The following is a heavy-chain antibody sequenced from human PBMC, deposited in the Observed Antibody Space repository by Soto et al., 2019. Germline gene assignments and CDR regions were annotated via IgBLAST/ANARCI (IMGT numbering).Heavy chain of an antibody. CDR3: ARSAPPIDY. CDR1: GYSFTIYD. CDR2: INAGNGNT. J-gene: IGHJ4*02. Sequence: ASVKVSCKASGYSFTIYDINWVRQAPGQGLEWMGWINAGNGNTKYSQKFQGRVTITRDTSASTAYMELSSLRSEDTAVYCCARSAPPIDYWGQGTLVTVSS. V-gene: IGHV1-3*01.